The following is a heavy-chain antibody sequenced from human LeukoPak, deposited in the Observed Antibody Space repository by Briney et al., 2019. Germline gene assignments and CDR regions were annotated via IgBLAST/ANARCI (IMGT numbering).Heavy chain of an antibody. J-gene: IGHJ4*02. CDR2: IYYSGST. CDR3: ARREHLWSNFDY. Sequence: SETLSLTCTVSGGSISSSSYYWGWIRQPPGKGLEWIGSIYYSGSTYYNPSLKSRVTISVDTSKNQFSLKLSSVTAADTAIYYCARREHLWSNFDYWGQGTLVTVSS. V-gene: IGHV4-39*07. D-gene: IGHD5-18*01. CDR1: GGSISSSSYY.